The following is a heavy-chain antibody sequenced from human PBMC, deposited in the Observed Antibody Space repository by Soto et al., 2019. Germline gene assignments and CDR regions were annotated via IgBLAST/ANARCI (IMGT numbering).Heavy chain of an antibody. D-gene: IGHD6-6*01. J-gene: IGHJ6*03. CDR3: ARAFIPARTNYYYYMDV. Sequence: GGSLRLSCAASGFTFSSYGMHWVRQAPGKGLEWVAVIWYDGSNKYYADSVKGRFTISRDNSKNTLYLQMNSLRAEDTAVYYCARAFIPARTNYYYYMDVWGKGTTVTVSS. CDR2: IWYDGSNK. CDR1: GFTFSSYG. V-gene: IGHV3-33*08.